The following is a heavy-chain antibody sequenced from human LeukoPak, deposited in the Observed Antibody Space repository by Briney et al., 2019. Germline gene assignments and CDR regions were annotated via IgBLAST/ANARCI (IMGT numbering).Heavy chain of an antibody. J-gene: IGHJ6*02. CDR1: GFTFSSYA. Sequence: QPGGSLRLSCAASGFTFSSYAMSWVRQAPGKVLEWVSAISGSGGSRYYVDSVKGRFTISRDNSKNTLYLQMNSLRDEDTAVYYCAKDLNTSGLQLPHGMDVWGQGTTVTVSS. D-gene: IGHD5-18*01. V-gene: IGHV3-23*01. CDR2: ISGSGGSR. CDR3: AKDLNTSGLQLPHGMDV.